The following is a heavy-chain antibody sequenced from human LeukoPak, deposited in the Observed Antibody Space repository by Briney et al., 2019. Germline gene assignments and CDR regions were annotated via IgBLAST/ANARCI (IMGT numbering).Heavy chain of an antibody. V-gene: IGHV4-4*07. Sequence: PSETLSLTCTVSRGSIISYYWSWIRQPAGKGLEWIGRIYTSGSTNYNPSLKSRVTMSVDTSKNQFSLKLSSVTAADTAVYYCARGIYCSSTSCYYYSYYMDVWGEGTTVTVSS. D-gene: IGHD2-2*01. CDR3: ARGIYCSSTSCYYYSYYMDV. J-gene: IGHJ6*03. CDR1: RGSIISYY. CDR2: IYTSGST.